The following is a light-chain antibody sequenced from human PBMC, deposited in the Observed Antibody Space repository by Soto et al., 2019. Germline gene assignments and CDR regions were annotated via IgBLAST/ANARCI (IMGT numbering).Light chain of an antibody. CDR1: QSLSSSQ. CDR3: QQYGGSVPWT. Sequence: EIVLTQSPGTLSLSPGERATLSCRASQSLSSSQLAWYQQKPGQAPRLLIHDASSRATGISDRFTGSGSGTDFTLTITTLEPEDFAVYYCQQYGGSVPWTFGQGTKVEI. CDR2: DAS. J-gene: IGKJ1*01. V-gene: IGKV3-20*01.